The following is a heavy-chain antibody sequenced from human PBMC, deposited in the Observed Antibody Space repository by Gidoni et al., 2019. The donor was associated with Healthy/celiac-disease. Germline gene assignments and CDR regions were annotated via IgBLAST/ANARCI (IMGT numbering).Heavy chain of an antibody. CDR3: AREPYSSRAFDY. CDR2: INHSGST. D-gene: IGHD6-13*01. V-gene: IGHV4-34*01. J-gene: IGHJ4*02. Sequence: QVQLQQWGAGLSKPSETLSLTCAVYGRSCSGYYWSWIRQPPGKGLKCTGEINHSGSTISIPSLKSRVTISVDTSKNQFSLKLSSVTDAATAVYYCAREPYSSRAFDYWGQGTMVTVSS. CDR1: GRSCSGYY.